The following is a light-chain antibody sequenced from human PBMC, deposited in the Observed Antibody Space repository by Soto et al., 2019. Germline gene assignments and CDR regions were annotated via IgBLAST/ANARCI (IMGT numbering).Light chain of an antibody. CDR2: DAS. CDR3: QQLNSYPIT. V-gene: IGKV1-5*01. Sequence: DIELSQSPSSLSASVLDRATIXWRASQSLNRWLAWYQQKPGKAPKLLIYDASSLKSGVPSRFSGSGSGTEFTLTISSLQPDDFATYYCQQLNSYPITFGQGTRLEIK. CDR1: QSLNRW. J-gene: IGKJ5*01.